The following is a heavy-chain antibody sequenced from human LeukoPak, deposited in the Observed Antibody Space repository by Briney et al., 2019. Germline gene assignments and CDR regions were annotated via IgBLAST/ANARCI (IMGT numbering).Heavy chain of an antibody. D-gene: IGHD3-22*01. CDR1: GXSFSGYY. CDR3: ARGYDSSGYFDY. Sequence: SETLSLTCAVYGXSFSGYYGSWIRQPPGKGLEWIGEINHSGSTNYNPSLKSRVTISVDTSKNQFSLKLSSVTAADTAVYYCARGYDSSGYFDYWGQGTLVTVSS. V-gene: IGHV4-34*01. CDR2: INHSGST. J-gene: IGHJ4*02.